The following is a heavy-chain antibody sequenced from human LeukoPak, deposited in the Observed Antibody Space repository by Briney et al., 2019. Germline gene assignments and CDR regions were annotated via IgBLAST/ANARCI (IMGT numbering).Heavy chain of an antibody. J-gene: IGHJ6*02. CDR1: GFTFSSYS. D-gene: IGHD1-7*01. V-gene: IGHV3-9*01. CDR3: AKDMKPITGTIDYYYGMDV. CDR2: ISWNSGSI. Sequence: GGSLRLSCAASGFTFSSYSMNWVRQAPGKGLEWVSGISWNSGSIGYADSVKGRFTISRDNAKNSLYLQMNSLRAEDTALYYCAKDMKPITGTIDYYYGMDVWGQGTTVTVSS.